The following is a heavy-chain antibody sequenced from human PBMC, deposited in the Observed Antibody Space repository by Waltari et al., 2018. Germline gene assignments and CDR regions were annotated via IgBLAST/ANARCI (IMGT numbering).Heavy chain of an antibody. V-gene: IGHV4-59*01. CDR1: GVSMSGSL. D-gene: IGHD2-21*02. CDR3: AREIYGGNSRPFDF. Sequence: QVQLQESGPGLVKASETLSLTCTVSGVSMSGSLWHWIRQSPGKGLEWIGYIDYIGITDYDPSLKSRVTMSVDTSKSQFSLRLTSVTSEDTAFYYCAREIYGGNSRPFDFWGQGALVTVSS. CDR2: IDYIGIT. J-gene: IGHJ4*02.